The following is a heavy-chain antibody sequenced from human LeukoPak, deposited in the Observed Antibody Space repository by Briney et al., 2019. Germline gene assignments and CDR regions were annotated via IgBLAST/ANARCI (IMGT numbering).Heavy chain of an antibody. CDR1: GFTVSTNY. J-gene: IGHJ4*02. CDR2: IYKASDP. V-gene: IGHV3-53*01. D-gene: IGHD3-22*01. CDR3: ARGLIYYDSRGHYLAERPYFDY. Sequence: PGGSLRLSCAASGFTVSTNYMTWVRQAPGKGLERVSVIYKASDPYNADSVKGRFSISRDNRKNMLYLQMNSLRAEDTAVYYCARGLIYYDSRGHYLAERPYFDYWGQGTLVTVSS.